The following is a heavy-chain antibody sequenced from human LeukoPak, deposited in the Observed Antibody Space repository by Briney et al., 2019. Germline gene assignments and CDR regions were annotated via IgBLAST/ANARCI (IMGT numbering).Heavy chain of an antibody. Sequence: GGSLRLSCAASGFTFSSYWMHWVRQAPGNGLVWVSRINSDGSSTSYADSVKGRFTISRDNAKSTLYLQMNSLRAEDTAVYYCARYRGSSGWSYDAFDIWGQGTMVTVSS. CDR3: ARYRGSSGWSYDAFDI. J-gene: IGHJ3*02. CDR1: GFTFSSYW. D-gene: IGHD6-19*01. CDR2: INSDGSST. V-gene: IGHV3-74*01.